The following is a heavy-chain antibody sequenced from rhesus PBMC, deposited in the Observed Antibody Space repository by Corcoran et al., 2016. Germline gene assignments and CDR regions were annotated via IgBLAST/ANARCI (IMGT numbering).Heavy chain of an antibody. CDR1: GGSISGYYL. D-gene: IGHD3-34*01. CDR2: IYGGSGST. Sequence: QVQLQESGPGVVKPSETLSLTCAVSGGSISGYYLWSWIRQPPGKGQEWIGYIYGGSGSTSYNPSLKNRVTIAKDTSKNQFSLKLSSVTAADTAVYYCARGASLGYFDYWGQGVLVTVSS. V-gene: IGHV4S7*01. CDR3: ARGASLGYFDY. J-gene: IGHJ4*01.